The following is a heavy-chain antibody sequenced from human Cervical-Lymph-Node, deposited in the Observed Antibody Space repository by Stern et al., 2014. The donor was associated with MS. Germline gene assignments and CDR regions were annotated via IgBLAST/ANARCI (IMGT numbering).Heavy chain of an antibody. D-gene: IGHD6-6*01. J-gene: IGHJ6*02. CDR3: AKDMRGGSSYAMDV. CDR1: GFTFDDYA. Sequence: EVQLEESGGGLVQPGRSLRLSCAASGFTFDDYAMHWVRQAPGEGLEWVSGISGNGGKTDYAESVKGRFTISRDNAKNSLYQQMDSLRAEDTALYYCAKDMRGGSSYAMDVWGQGTTVTVSS. CDR2: ISGNGGKT. V-gene: IGHV3-9*01.